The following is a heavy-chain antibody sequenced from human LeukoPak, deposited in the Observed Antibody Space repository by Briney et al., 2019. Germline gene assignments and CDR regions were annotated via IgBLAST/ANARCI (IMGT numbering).Heavy chain of an antibody. CDR2: IYTSGST. CDR1: GGSISSYY. Sequence: SETLSLTCAVSGGSISSYYGSWIRQPAGRGLEGIGRIYTSGSTNYNPSLKRRVTMSVDTSKNQFSLKLSSVPAADTAVYYCAREPGWYYGMDVWGPGTTVIASS. J-gene: IGHJ6*02. V-gene: IGHV4-4*07. CDR3: AREPGWYYGMDV. D-gene: IGHD2-15*01.